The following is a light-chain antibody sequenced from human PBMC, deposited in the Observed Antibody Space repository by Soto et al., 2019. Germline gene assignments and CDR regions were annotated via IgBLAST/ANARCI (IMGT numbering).Light chain of an antibody. CDR1: QSVDSTY. J-gene: IGKJ5*01. Sequence: EIVLTQSPGTLSLSPWERATLSCRASQSVDSTYLAWYQQKPGQAPRLLIYDASSRATGIPDRFSGSGSGTDFTLTISRLEPEDFAVYYCQQYGSSLSITFGQGTRLEIK. CDR3: QQYGSSLSIT. V-gene: IGKV3-20*01. CDR2: DAS.